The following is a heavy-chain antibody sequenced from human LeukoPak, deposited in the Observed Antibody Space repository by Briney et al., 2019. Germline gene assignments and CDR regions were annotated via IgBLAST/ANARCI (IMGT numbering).Heavy chain of an antibody. D-gene: IGHD3-22*01. Sequence: PSETLSLTCTVSGGSISSYYWSWIRQPPGKGLEWIGEINHSGSTNYNPSLKSRVTISVDTSKNQFSLKLSPVTAADTAVYYCAREKYYYDSSGYSDFDYWGQGTLVTVSS. V-gene: IGHV4-34*01. CDR2: INHSGST. J-gene: IGHJ4*02. CDR1: GGSISSYY. CDR3: AREKYYYDSSGYSDFDY.